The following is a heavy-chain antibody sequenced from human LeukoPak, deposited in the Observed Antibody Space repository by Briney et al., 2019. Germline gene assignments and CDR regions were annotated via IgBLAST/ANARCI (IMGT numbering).Heavy chain of an antibody. V-gene: IGHV4-34*01. CDR1: GGSFSCYY. Sequence: PSETLSLTCAVYGGSFSCYYWSWIRQPPGKGLEWIGGINHSGSTNYNPSLKSRVTISVYTSKNQFSLKLSSVTAADTAVYYCASRGELLWFGELWVQWGEGPLVTVSS. CDR3: ASRGELLWFGELWVQ. J-gene: IGHJ4*02. CDR2: INHSGST. D-gene: IGHD3-10*01.